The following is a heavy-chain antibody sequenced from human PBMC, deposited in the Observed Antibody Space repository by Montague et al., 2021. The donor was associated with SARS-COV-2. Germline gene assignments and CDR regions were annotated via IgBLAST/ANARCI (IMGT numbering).Heavy chain of an antibody. CDR1: GYSFSGYW. V-gene: IGHV5-51*01. D-gene: IGHD2-15*01. Sequence: QSVAEVKTPGESLKISCKASGYSFSGYWIGWVRQMPGKGLEWMGIIYPGDSDTRYSPSFQGQVTISADKSISTAYLQWSSLKASDTAMYYCARLGDIVVVVAATDFAFDIWGQGTMVTVSS. CDR2: IYPGDSDT. CDR3: ARLGDIVVVVAATDFAFDI. J-gene: IGHJ3*02.